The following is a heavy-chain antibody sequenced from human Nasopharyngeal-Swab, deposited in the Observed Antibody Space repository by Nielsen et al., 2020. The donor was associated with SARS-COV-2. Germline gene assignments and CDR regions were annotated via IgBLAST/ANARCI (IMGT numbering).Heavy chain of an antibody. J-gene: IGHJ4*02. CDR1: GGIFSSYP. CDR3: ARASVEYSNADRYFDY. CDR2: IIPIFGTA. D-gene: IGHD6-6*01. Sequence: SVKASCKASGGIFSSYPISWVRQAPGQGLEWMGGIIPIFGTANYAQKFQGRVTITADESTSTAYMELSSLRSEDTAVYYCARASVEYSNADRYFDYWGQGTLVTVSS. V-gene: IGHV1-69*13.